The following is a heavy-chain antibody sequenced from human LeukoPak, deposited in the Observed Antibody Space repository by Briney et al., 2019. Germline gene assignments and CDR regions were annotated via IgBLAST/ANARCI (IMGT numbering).Heavy chain of an antibody. CDR2: FYSGGHT. CDR3: ARGEYGSGWYRD. D-gene: IGHD6-19*01. Sequence: GGSLRLSCAASGFTVSTNYMSWVRQAPGKGLEWVSLFYSGGHTNYADSVKGRFTFSRDSSNNTLYLRMNSLRVEDTAVYYCARGEYGSGWYRDWGQGTLVTVSS. J-gene: IGHJ4*02. V-gene: IGHV3-53*01. CDR1: GFTVSTNY.